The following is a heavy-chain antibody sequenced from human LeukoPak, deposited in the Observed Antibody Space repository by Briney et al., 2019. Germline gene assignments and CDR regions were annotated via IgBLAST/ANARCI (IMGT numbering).Heavy chain of an antibody. J-gene: IGHJ4*02. Sequence: SGPTLVNPTQTLTLTCTFSGFSLSTSGMCVSWIRQPPGKALEWLARIDWDDDKFYSTSLKTRLTISKDTSKNQVVLTTTNMDPVDTGTYYCVRIASSGWFFDYWGQGTLVTVSS. V-gene: IGHV2-70*17. CDR2: IDWDDDK. CDR1: GFSLSTSGMC. CDR3: VRIASSGWFFDY. D-gene: IGHD6-19*01.